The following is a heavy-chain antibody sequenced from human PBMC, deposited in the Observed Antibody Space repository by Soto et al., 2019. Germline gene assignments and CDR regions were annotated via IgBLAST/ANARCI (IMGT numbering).Heavy chain of an antibody. V-gene: IGHV1-69*13. J-gene: IGHJ4*02. CDR2: IIPIFGTA. Sequence: ASVNVSCKASGGTFSSYAISWVRQAPGQGLEWMGGIIPIFGTANYAQKFQGRVTITADESTSTAYMELSSLRSEDTAVYYCARGRAYYYDSSGYPFDYWGQGTLVTVSS. CDR1: GGTFSSYA. D-gene: IGHD3-22*01. CDR3: ARGRAYYYDSSGYPFDY.